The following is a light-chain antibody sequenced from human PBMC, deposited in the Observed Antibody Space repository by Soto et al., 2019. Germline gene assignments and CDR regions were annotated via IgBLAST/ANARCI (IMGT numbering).Light chain of an antibody. J-gene: IGKJ1*01. CDR3: QPYDNASWT. CDR2: KAS. Sequence: DIQMTQSPSTLSASVGDRVIITCRASQSISSWLAWYQQKPGKAPNLLIYKASTLKSGVPSRFSGSGSGTEYALTISSLQPDDFATYSCQPYDNASWTFGQGTKVEIK. CDR1: QSISSW. V-gene: IGKV1-5*03.